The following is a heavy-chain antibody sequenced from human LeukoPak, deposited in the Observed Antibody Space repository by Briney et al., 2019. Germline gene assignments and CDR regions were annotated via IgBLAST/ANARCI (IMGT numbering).Heavy chain of an antibody. CDR3: ASGSGAGSWYSGLDY. CDR2: IIPIFGTA. V-gene: IGHV1-69*13. Sequence: SVKVSCKASGGTFSSYAISWVRQAPGQGLEWMGGIIPIFGTANYAQKFQGRVTITADESTSTAYMELSSLRSEDTAVYYCASGSGAGSWYSGLDYWGQGTLVTVSS. J-gene: IGHJ4*02. CDR1: GGTFSSYA. D-gene: IGHD6-13*01.